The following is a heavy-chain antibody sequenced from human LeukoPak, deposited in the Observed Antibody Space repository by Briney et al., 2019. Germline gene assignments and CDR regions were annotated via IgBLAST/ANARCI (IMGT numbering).Heavy chain of an antibody. CDR2: ISAYNGNT. J-gene: IGHJ4*02. Sequence: ASVKVSCKASGYTFTSYGISWVRQAPGQGLEWMGWISAYNGNTNYAQKLQGRVTMTTDTSTSTAYMELRSLRSDDTAVYYCARAVYCSGGSCYSNLRNFYYWGQGTLVTVSS. V-gene: IGHV1-18*01. CDR3: ARAVYCSGGSCYSNLRNFYY. CDR1: GYTFTSYG. D-gene: IGHD2-15*01.